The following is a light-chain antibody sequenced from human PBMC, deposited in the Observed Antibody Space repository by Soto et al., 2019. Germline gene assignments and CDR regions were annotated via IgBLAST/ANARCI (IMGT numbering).Light chain of an antibody. J-gene: IGLJ2*01. Sequence: QSALTQPASVSGSPGQSITISCTGTSSDVGGYNYVSWYQQHPGKAPKVMIYDVSKRPSGISNRFSGSKSGNTASLTISGLQVEDEADYYCSSYTSGSTRVVFGGGTKLTVI. CDR3: SSYTSGSTRVV. CDR2: DVS. V-gene: IGLV2-14*03. CDR1: SSDVGGYNY.